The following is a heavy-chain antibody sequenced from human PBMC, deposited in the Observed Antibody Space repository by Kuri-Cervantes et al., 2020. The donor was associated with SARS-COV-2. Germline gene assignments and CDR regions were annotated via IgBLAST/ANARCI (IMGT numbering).Heavy chain of an antibody. D-gene: IGHD6-13*01. Sequence: GGSLRLSCAASGFTFSSYAMHWVRQAPGKGLEWVAVISYDGSNKYYADSVKGRFTISRHTSKNTLYLQMNSLRAEDTAVYYWARVRVSSPTDYYYYYYMDVWGKGTTVTVSS. CDR3: ARVRVSSPTDYYYYYYMDV. J-gene: IGHJ6*03. CDR2: ISYDGSNK. CDR1: GFTFSSYA. V-gene: IGHV3-30*01.